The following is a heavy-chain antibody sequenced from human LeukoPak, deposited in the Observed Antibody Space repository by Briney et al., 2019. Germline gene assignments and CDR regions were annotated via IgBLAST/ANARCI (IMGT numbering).Heavy chain of an antibody. D-gene: IGHD4-17*01. V-gene: IGHV1-2*02. CDR1: GYTFTGYY. Sequence: ASVKVSCKASGYTFTGYYMHWVRQAPGQGLEWMGWINPNSGGTNYAQKFQGRVTMTRDTSISTAYMELRSLRSDDTAVYYCARVRGPYGDYYYYYMDVWGKGTTVTVSS. CDR3: ARVRGPYGDYYYYYMDV. CDR2: INPNSGGT. J-gene: IGHJ6*03.